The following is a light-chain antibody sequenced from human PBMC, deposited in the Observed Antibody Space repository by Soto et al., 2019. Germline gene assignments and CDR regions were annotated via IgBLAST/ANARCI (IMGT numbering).Light chain of an antibody. CDR2: EVS. CDR3: SSYTSGSTSVV. J-gene: IGLJ2*01. CDR1: SSDVGTYNR. V-gene: IGLV2-18*02. Sequence: QSALTQPPSVSGSPGQSVTISCTGTSSDVGTYNRVSWYQQPPGTAPKLMIYEVSNRPSGVPDRFSGSKSGNTASLTISGLQAEDEADYYCSSYTSGSTSVVFGGGTKLTVL.